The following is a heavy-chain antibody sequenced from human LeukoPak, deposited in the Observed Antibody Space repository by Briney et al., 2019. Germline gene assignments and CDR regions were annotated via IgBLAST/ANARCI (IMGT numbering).Heavy chain of an antibody. V-gene: IGHV4-34*01. Sequence: PSETLSLTCAVYGVSFSGYYWSWLRQPPGKGLEWIGEINHGGSTNYNPSLKSRVTMSVDTSKNQVSLKVTSVTAADTAVYYCARGPHCSGGSCYSPAFDYWGQGTLVSVSS. CDR3: ARGPHCSGGSCYSPAFDY. J-gene: IGHJ4*02. D-gene: IGHD2-15*01. CDR2: INHGGST. CDR1: GVSFSGYY.